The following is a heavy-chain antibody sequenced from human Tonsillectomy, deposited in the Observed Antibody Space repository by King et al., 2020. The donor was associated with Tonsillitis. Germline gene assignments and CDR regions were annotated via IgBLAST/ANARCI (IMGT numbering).Heavy chain of an antibody. D-gene: IGHD2-2*01. V-gene: IGHV3-11*01. J-gene: IGHJ6*02. Sequence: VQLVESGGGLVKPGGSLRLSCAASGFTFSEFFLSWIRQAPGKGLEWIAYISSSGSVTFYADAMKGRFTISRDNAKNSLYLQINSLRADDTGVYYCARDLVVVPAAPFFGMDVWGRGTTVTVSS. CDR3: ARDLVVVPAAPFFGMDV. CDR2: ISSSGSVT. CDR1: GFTFSEFF.